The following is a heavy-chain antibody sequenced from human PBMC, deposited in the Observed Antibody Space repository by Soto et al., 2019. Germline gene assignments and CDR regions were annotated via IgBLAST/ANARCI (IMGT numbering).Heavy chain of an antibody. Sequence: SETLSLTCTVSGGSISSSSYYWGWIRQPPGKGLEWIGSIYYSGSTYYNPSLKSRVTISVDTSKNQFSLKLSSVTAADTAVYYCARRHDYGGNWYFDLWGRGTLVTVSS. CDR1: GGSISSSSYY. CDR3: ARRHDYGGNWYFDL. V-gene: IGHV4-39*01. CDR2: IYYSGST. J-gene: IGHJ2*01. D-gene: IGHD4-17*01.